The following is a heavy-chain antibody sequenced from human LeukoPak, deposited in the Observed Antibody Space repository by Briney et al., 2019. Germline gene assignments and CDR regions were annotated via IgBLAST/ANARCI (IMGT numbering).Heavy chain of an antibody. CDR2: IHYSGTT. J-gene: IGHJ4*02. Sequence: SETLSLTCTVSGGSISTYYWSWIRQPPGKGLEWIGYIHYSGTTNYNPSLKNRVTISLDTSKNQFSLDMSSVTAADTAVYYCARMGGYSGYATHWGQGALVTVSS. CDR3: ARMGGYSGYATH. D-gene: IGHD5-12*01. CDR1: GGSISTYY. V-gene: IGHV4-59*08.